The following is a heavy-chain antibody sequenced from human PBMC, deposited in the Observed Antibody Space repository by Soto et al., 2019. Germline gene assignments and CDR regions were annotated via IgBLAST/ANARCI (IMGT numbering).Heavy chain of an antibody. J-gene: IGHJ4*02. CDR2: IYYSGST. D-gene: IGHD2-21*01. CDR1: GGSISSYY. CDR3: ARSLIERPFDY. Sequence: SETLPLTCTVSGGSISSYYWSWIRQPPGKGLEWIGYIYYSGSTNYNPSLKSRVTISVDTSKNQFSLKLSSVTAADTAVYYCARSLIERPFDYWGQGTLVTVSS. V-gene: IGHV4-59*01.